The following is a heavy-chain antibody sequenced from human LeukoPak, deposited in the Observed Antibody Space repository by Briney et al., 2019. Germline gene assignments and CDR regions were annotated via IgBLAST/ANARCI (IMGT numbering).Heavy chain of an antibody. CDR3: ARDRSQISGGVVYYYYMDV. V-gene: IGHV1-69*05. D-gene: IGHD2-15*01. CDR2: IIPIFGTA. Sequence: PLKVSCKASRGTFTSYAISWVRQAPGKGLEWMGGIIPIFGTANYAQKFQGRVTITTDESTSTAYMELSSLRSEDTAVYYCARDRSQISGGVVYYYYMDVWGKGTTVTVSS. CDR1: RGTFTSYA. J-gene: IGHJ6*03.